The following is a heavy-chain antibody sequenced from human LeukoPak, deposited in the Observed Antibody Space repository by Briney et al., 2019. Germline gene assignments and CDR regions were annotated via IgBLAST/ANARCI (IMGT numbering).Heavy chain of an antibody. V-gene: IGHV3-30*03. CDR2: ISYDGSNK. J-gene: IGHJ4*02. CDR3: ASRPSPRPPPILTGYPAVFDY. D-gene: IGHD3-9*01. Sequence: QTGGSLRLSCAASGFTFSSYGMHWVRQAPGKGLEWVAVISYDGSNKYYADSVKGRFTISRDNSKNTLYLQMNSLRAEDTAVYYCASRPSPRPPPILTGYPAVFDYWGQGTLVTVSS. CDR1: GFTFSSYG.